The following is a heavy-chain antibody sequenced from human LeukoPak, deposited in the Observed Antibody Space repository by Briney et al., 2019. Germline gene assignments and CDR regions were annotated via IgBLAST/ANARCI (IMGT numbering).Heavy chain of an antibody. D-gene: IGHD3-22*01. CDR3: ARHSSGYDY. Sequence: PGESLKISCKDSGNSFASSWIGWVRQMPGKGLDWMGIIYPGDSDSRYSASFQGQVTISADKSIRTAYLQWSSLKASDTAMYYCARHSSGYDYWGQGTLVTVSS. CDR2: IYPGDSDS. J-gene: IGHJ4*02. V-gene: IGHV5-51*01. CDR1: GNSFASSW.